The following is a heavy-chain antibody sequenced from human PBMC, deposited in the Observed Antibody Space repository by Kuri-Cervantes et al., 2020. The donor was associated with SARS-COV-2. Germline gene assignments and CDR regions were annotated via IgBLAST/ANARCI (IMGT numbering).Heavy chain of an antibody. CDR2: INHSGST. J-gene: IGHJ5*02. D-gene: IGHD2-15*01. Sequence: ESLKISCAVYGGSFSGYYWSWIRQPPGKGLEWIGEINHSGSTNYNPSLKSRVTISVDTSKNQFSLKLSSVTAADTAVYYCARVGIVVVVAAIPDWFDPWGQGTLVTVSS. CDR1: GGSFSGYY. CDR3: ARVGIVVVVAAIPDWFDP. V-gene: IGHV4-34*01.